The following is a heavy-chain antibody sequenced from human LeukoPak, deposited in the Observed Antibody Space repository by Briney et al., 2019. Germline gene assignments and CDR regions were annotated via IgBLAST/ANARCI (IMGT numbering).Heavy chain of an antibody. D-gene: IGHD5-18*01. Sequence: SVKVSCKASGGTFSSYAISWVRQAPGQGLGWMGGIIPIFGTANYAQKFQGRVTITTDESTSTAYMELSSLRSEDTAVYYCASQGYSYGYYFDYWGQGTLVTVSS. CDR3: ASQGYSYGYYFDY. V-gene: IGHV1-69*05. J-gene: IGHJ4*02. CDR1: GGTFSSYA. CDR2: IIPIFGTA.